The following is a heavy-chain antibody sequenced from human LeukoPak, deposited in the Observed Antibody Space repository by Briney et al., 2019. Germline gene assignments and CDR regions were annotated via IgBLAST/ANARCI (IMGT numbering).Heavy chain of an antibody. J-gene: IGHJ1*01. CDR1: GFTFDDYA. CDR2: ISWNSGSI. Sequence: GGSLRLSCAASGFTFDDYAIHWVRQAPGKGLEWVSGISWNSGSIGYADSVKGRFTISRDNAKNSLYLQMNSLRAEDTALYYCAKARSYYYDSSGYSTHWGQGTLVTVSS. D-gene: IGHD3-22*01. V-gene: IGHV3-9*01. CDR3: AKARSYYYDSSGYSTH.